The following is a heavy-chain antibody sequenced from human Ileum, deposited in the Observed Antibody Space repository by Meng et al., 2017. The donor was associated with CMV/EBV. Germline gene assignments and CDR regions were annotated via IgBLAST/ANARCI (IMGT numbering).Heavy chain of an antibody. J-gene: IGHJ4*02. V-gene: IGHV3-74*01. CDR2: SDTGGSRT. CDR1: GFAFSIYW. D-gene: IGHD3-16*01. CDR3: ARDLGGGSGY. Sequence: LSCAASGFAFSIYWMHWVRQVPGKGLVWVARSDTGGSRTDYADSAKGRFTISRDNVKNTLYLQMNSLRAEDTAVYYCARDLGGGSGYWGQGTLVTVSS.